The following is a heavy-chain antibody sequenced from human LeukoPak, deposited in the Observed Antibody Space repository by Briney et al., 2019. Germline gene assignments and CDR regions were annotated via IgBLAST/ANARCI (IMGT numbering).Heavy chain of an antibody. Sequence: GGSLRLSCAASGFTFSNYAMSWVRQAPGKGLEGVSAVSANGDNTYYTDSVKGRFTISRDNAKNTLYLQINSLRAEDTAVYHCAKWGDYDVLTGYYVSDYWGQGTLVTVSS. CDR3: AKWGDYDVLTGYYVSDY. J-gene: IGHJ4*02. CDR1: GFTFSNYA. V-gene: IGHV3-23*01. D-gene: IGHD3-9*01. CDR2: VSANGDNT.